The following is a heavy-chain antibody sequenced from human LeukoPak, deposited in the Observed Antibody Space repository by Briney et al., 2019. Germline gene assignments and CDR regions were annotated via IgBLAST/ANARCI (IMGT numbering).Heavy chain of an antibody. CDR3: ARDLDNWNYDPFDY. J-gene: IGHJ4*02. CDR1: GFTFSSYA. D-gene: IGHD1-7*01. CDR2: ISYDGSNK. V-gene: IGHV3-30-3*01. Sequence: GRSLRLSCAASGFTFSSYAMHWVRQAPGKGLEWVAVISYDGSNKYYADSVKGRFTISRDNSKNTLYLQMNSLRAEDTAVYYCARDLDNWNYDPFDYWGQGTLVTVSS.